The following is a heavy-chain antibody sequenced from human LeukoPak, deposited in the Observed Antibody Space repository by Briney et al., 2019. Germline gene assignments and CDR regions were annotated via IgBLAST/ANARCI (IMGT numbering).Heavy chain of an antibody. CDR3: ARAYSSSLAYYYYYMDV. CDR2: IYYSGST. J-gene: IGHJ6*03. Sequence: SETLSLTRTVSGGYISSYYWSWIRQPPGKGLEWIGYIYYSGSTNYNPSLKSRVTISVDTSKNQFSLKLSSVTAADTAVYYCARAYSSSLAYYYYYMDVWGKGTTVTVSS. D-gene: IGHD6-13*01. CDR1: GGYISSYY. V-gene: IGHV4-59*01.